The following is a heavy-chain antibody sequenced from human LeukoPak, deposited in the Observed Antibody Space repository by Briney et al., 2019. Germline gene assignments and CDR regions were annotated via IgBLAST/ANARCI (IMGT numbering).Heavy chain of an antibody. D-gene: IGHD1-26*01. Sequence: PGRSLRLSCAASGFTFSSYAMHWVRQAPGKGLEWVAVISYDGSNKYYADSVKGRFTISRDNSKNSLYLQMNSLRAEDTAVYYCARGGVGANDYWGQGTLVTVSS. J-gene: IGHJ4*02. CDR1: GFTFSSYA. CDR3: ARGGVGANDY. CDR2: ISYDGSNK. V-gene: IGHV3-30*04.